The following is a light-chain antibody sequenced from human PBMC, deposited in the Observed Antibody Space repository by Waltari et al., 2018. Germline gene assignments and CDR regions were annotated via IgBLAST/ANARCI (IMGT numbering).Light chain of an antibody. Sequence: DIQMTQSPTSLSASVGDRVTITCRASQSISRYLSWYQQKPGKARKLLVYVASNLQSGVPSRFSGSGSGTDFTLTISNLQPEDLASYYCQQTYSTSWTFGQGTKVEIK. CDR3: QQTYSTSWT. J-gene: IGKJ1*01. CDR1: QSISRY. V-gene: IGKV1-39*01. CDR2: VAS.